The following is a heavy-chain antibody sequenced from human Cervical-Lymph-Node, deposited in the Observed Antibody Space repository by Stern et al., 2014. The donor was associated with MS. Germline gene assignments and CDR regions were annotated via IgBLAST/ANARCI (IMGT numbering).Heavy chain of an antibody. D-gene: IGHD1-26*01. Sequence: VQLVQSGPGLVKPSQTLSLTCTVSGGSISSSGYYWSWIRQPADKGLEWIGRIHDSGSTYYNPSLKRRVTISMDTDKNQFSLNLTSGTAADTAVYYCATTRWDLFTWNWFDPWGQGTLVTVSS. CDR1: GGSISSSGYY. J-gene: IGHJ5*02. CDR2: IHDSGST. V-gene: IGHV4-61*02. CDR3: ATTRWDLFTWNWFDP.